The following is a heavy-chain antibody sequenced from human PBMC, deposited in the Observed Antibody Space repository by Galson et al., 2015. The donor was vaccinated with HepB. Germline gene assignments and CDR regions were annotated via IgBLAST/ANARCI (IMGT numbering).Heavy chain of an antibody. CDR2: IYPGDSDT. Sequence: QSGAEVKKPGESLKISCKGSGYSFSSYWIGWVRQMPGKGLEWIGIIYPGDSDTRYSPSFQGQVTTSADKSISTAYLQWNCLKASDAAIYYCARRLNGAFDIWGQGTMVIVSS. J-gene: IGHJ3*02. V-gene: IGHV5-51*01. D-gene: IGHD2-21*01. CDR3: ARRLNGAFDI. CDR1: GYSFSSYW.